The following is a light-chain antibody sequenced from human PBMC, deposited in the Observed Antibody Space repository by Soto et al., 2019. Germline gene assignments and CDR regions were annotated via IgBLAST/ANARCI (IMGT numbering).Light chain of an antibody. CDR3: QQYNSWPPIT. CDR2: GAS. Sequence: EIVMTQSPSTLSVSPGERATLSCTASQSVSTNLAWYQQKSGQAPRLRIYGASTRATGIPARFSGSGSVTEFTLTISSLQSEDFGLYYCQQYNSWPPITFGQGTRLEIK. J-gene: IGKJ5*01. V-gene: IGKV3D-15*01. CDR1: QSVSTN.